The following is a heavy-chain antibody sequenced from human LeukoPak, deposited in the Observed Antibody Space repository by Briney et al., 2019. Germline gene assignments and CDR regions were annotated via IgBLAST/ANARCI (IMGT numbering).Heavy chain of an antibody. CDR3: ARDYCGGDCYPFDY. CDR1: GFTFDDYG. CDR2: INWNGGST. J-gene: IGHJ4*02. V-gene: IGHV3-20*04. D-gene: IGHD2-21*02. Sequence: GGSLRLSCAVSGFTFDDYGMGWVRHAPGKGLEWVSGINWNGGSTGYADSVKGRFTISRDNAKKSVYLKMNSLRGEDTALYYCARDYCGGDCYPFDYWGQGTLVTVSS.